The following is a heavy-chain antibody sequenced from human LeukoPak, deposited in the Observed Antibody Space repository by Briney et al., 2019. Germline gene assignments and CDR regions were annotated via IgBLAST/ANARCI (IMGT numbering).Heavy chain of an antibody. Sequence: SQTLSLTCAVSGGSISRGGYSWSWIRQPPGKGLEWIGYIYHSGSTYYNPSLKSRVTISVDRSKNQFSLKLSSVTAADTAVYYCARGITFGGVTFDYWGQGTLVTVSS. J-gene: IGHJ4*02. V-gene: IGHV4-30-2*01. CDR2: IYHSGST. D-gene: IGHD3-16*01. CDR3: ARGITFGGVTFDY. CDR1: GGSISRGGYS.